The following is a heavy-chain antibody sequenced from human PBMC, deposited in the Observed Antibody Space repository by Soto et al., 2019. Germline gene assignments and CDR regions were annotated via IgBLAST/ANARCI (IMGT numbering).Heavy chain of an antibody. D-gene: IGHD2-2*01. CDR1: GGSFRRYA. Sequence: QVHLVQSGAEVKKPGSSVKVSCKASGGSFRRYAISWVRQAPGQGLEWMGGILPIFGSPSHAQKFRGRVTITADESTSTAYLELTSLTSEDTAMYYCVFGDCTSTSCSYYFYGLDVWGQGTTVTVSS. CDR3: VFGDCTSTSCSYYFYGLDV. J-gene: IGHJ6*02. CDR2: ILPIFGSP. V-gene: IGHV1-69*01.